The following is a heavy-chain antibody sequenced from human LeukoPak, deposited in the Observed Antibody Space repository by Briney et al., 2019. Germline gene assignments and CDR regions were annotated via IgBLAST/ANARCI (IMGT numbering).Heavy chain of an antibody. J-gene: IGHJ4*02. CDR3: ARHMRVSSVALFDY. V-gene: IGHV4-34*01. CDR2: INHSGST. CDR1: GGSFSGYY. Sequence: PSETLSLTCAVYGGSFSGYYWSWIRQPPGKGLEWIGEINHSGSTNYNPSLKSRVTISVDTSKNQFSLKLSSVTAADTAVYYCARHMRVSSVALFDYWGQGTLVTVSS. D-gene: IGHD3-22*01.